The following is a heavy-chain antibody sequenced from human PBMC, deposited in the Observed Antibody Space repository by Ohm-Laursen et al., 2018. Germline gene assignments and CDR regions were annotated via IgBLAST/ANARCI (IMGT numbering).Heavy chain of an antibody. CDR1: GGSISSYY. Sequence: GTLSLTCTISGGSISSYYWSWIRQPAGKGLEWIGRINISGSTNYNPSLKSRVTMSVDTSKNQFSLNLSSVTAADTAVYYRARPTLGYCSGGSCYSTHWYFDLWGRGTLVTVSS. J-gene: IGHJ2*01. CDR3: ARPTLGYCSGGSCYSTHWYFDL. CDR2: INISGST. D-gene: IGHD2-15*01. V-gene: IGHV4-4*07.